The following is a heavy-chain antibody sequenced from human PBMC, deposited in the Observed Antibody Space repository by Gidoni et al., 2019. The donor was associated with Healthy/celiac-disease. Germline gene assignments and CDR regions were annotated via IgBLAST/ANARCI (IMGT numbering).Heavy chain of an antibody. CDR1: GFTFGGYA. Sequence: EVQMLESGGGLVQPGGSLRLSCAASGFTFGGYAMRWVRQVPGKGLEWVSAISGSGGSTYSADSVKGRFTISRDNSKNTLYLQMTSLRAEDTAVYYCAKSGVQGVMVVGGGGYFDYWGQGTLVTVSS. J-gene: IGHJ4*02. V-gene: IGHV3-23*01. D-gene: IGHD3-10*01. CDR3: AKSGVQGVMVVGGGGYFDY. CDR2: ISGSGGST.